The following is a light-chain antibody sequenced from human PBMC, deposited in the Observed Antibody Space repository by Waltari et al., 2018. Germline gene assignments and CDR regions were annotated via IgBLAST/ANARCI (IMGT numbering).Light chain of an antibody. CDR1: QDISNY. CDR3: QQYDNLRGLT. Sequence: DIQMTKSPSSLSASVGDRVTITCQASQDISNYLNWYQQKPGKAPKLLIYDASNLETGVPSRFSGSGSGTDFTFTISSLQPEDIATYYCQQYDNLRGLTFGGGTKVEIK. J-gene: IGKJ4*01. V-gene: IGKV1-33*01. CDR2: DAS.